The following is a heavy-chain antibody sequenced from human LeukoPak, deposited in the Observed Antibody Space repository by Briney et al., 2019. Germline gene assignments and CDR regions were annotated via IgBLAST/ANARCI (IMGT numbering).Heavy chain of an antibody. CDR1: GGSFSGYC. CDR2: IYTSGST. V-gene: IGHV4-4*07. D-gene: IGHD3/OR15-3a*01. CDR3: ARETDWGDRDY. J-gene: IGHJ4*02. Sequence: PSETLSLTCVVNGGSFSGYCWSWIRQPAGKGLEWIGRIYTSGSTNYNPSLKSRVTISVDTSKNQFSLKLSSATAADTAVYYCARETDWGDRDYWGQGTLVTVSS.